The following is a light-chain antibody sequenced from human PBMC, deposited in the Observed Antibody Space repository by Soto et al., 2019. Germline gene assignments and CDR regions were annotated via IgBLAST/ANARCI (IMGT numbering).Light chain of an antibody. CDR1: QSINSRS. V-gene: IGKV3-20*01. CDR2: DAS. Sequence: DIVLTHSPGTLSLSPWEIATLSCGASQSINSRSLAWYQQKPGQAPRLLIYDASSRATGIPDRFSASGSGTDFTLTISSLEPEDFAVYYCQQYVASPYTLGQGTKVDIK. CDR3: QQYVASPYT. J-gene: IGKJ2*01.